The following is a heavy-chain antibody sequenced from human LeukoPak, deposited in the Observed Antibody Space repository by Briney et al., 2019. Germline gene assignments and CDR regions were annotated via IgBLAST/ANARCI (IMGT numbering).Heavy chain of an antibody. CDR1: GFTFYDYA. D-gene: IGHD5-18*01. CDR2: ISWNSFTI. CDR3: AKDIGRVDTASTYMDV. V-gene: IGHV3-9*01. J-gene: IGHJ6*03. Sequence: QPGGSLRLSCAASGFTFYDYAMHWVRQAPGKGLEWVSGISWNSFTIGYADSVKGRFTISRDNAKNSLYLQMNSLRVEDTALYYCAKDIGRVDTASTYMDVWGKGTTVTISS.